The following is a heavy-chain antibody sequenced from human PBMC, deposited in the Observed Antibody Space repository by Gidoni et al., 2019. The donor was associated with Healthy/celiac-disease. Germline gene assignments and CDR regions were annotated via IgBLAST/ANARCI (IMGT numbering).Heavy chain of an antibody. V-gene: IGHV4-39*01. D-gene: IGHD4-17*01. Sequence: QLQLQESGPGLVKPSETLSLTCTVSGGSISSSSYYWGWIRQPPGKGLGWIGSIYYSGSTYYNPSLKSRVTISVDTSKNQLSLKLSSVTAADTAVYYCARRDYGDYAIDYWGQGTLVTVSS. CDR1: GGSISSSSYY. J-gene: IGHJ4*02. CDR3: ARRDYGDYAIDY. CDR2: IYYSGST.